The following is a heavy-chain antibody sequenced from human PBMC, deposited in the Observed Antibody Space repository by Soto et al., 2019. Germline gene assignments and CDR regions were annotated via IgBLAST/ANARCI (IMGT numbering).Heavy chain of an antibody. CDR2: INPSGGGT. J-gene: IGHJ4*02. CDR1: GYTFSGYY. D-gene: IGHD4-17*01. CDR3: TRGSPTTTPFDY. Sequence: QVQLVQSGAEVKKPGPSVKVSCKTSGYTFSGYYIHWVRQAPGQGLEWMGWINPSGGGTNYAQKFQGWVTMTRDTSISTAFMEVTRLKSDDSAVYYCTRGSPTTTPFDYWGQGTLVTVSS. V-gene: IGHV1-2*04.